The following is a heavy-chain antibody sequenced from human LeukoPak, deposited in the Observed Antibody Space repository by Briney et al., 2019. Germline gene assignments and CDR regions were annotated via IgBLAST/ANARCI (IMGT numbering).Heavy chain of an antibody. V-gene: IGHV3-23*01. Sequence: GGSLRLSCAASGFTFSSYIMNWVRQAPGKGLEWVSSISGSGGSTYYAESVKGRFTISRDNSKNTLYLQMDSLRAEDTAVYYCSNLRGVIDYWGQGTLVTVSS. CDR3: SNLRGVIDY. D-gene: IGHD3-10*01. J-gene: IGHJ4*02. CDR2: ISGSGGST. CDR1: GFTFSSYI.